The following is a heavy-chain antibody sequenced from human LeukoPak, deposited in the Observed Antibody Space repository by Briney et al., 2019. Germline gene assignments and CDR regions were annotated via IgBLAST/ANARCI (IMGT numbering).Heavy chain of an antibody. V-gene: IGHV1-3*01. J-gene: IGHJ4*02. CDR2: INAGNGNT. D-gene: IGHD3-9*01. CDR1: GYTLTSYA. CDR3: ARDILTGYFLYYFEY. Sequence: ASVKASRKASGYTLTSYAMHWVRQAPGQRLECMGWINAGNGNTKYAQKFKGRVTINRDTSARTAYMELSRLRSEDTTVYYCARDILTGYFLYYFEYWGQGTLVTVSS.